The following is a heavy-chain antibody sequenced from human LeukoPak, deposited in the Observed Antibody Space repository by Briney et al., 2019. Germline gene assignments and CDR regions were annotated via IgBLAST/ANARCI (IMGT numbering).Heavy chain of an antibody. D-gene: IGHD6-13*01. Sequence: GSLRLSCAASGFTFSTYAMSWVRQAPGKGLEWIGYINYIRTTDYNPSLKSRVTISLDTSKNRFSLKLSSVTAADTAMYYCARSYSSSDHYYYYGMDVWGQGTTVTVSS. J-gene: IGHJ6*02. CDR3: ARSYSSSDHYYYYGMDV. CDR1: GFTFSTYA. CDR2: INYIRTT. V-gene: IGHV4-59*08.